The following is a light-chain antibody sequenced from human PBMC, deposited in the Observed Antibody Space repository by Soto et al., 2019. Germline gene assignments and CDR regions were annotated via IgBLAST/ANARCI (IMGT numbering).Light chain of an antibody. CDR1: QDISHY. Sequence: DIQMTPNTSSLSSSVGDTVTITCQASQDISHYLNWYQQKPGKALKLLIYDASNLHPGVPSRFRGSGSGTEFSFNITSLQPEDVATYYCQQYDDLPITFGQGTRLEI. CDR3: QQYDDLPIT. CDR2: DAS. V-gene: IGKV1-33*01. J-gene: IGKJ5*01.